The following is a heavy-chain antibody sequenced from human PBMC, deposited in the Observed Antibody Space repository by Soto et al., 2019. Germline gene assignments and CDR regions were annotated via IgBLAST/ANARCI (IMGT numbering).Heavy chain of an antibody. Sequence: QVQLVQSGAEVKKPGASVKVSCKASGYTFTSYAMHWVRQAPGQRLEWMGWINGGNGNTKYSQKFQGRVTITRDTSASTAYIELSSLRSEDTAVYYCASEVGVRGVIDYNYGMDVWGQGTTVTVSS. D-gene: IGHD3-10*01. CDR2: INGGNGNT. V-gene: IGHV1-3*01. CDR3: ASEVGVRGVIDYNYGMDV. J-gene: IGHJ6*02. CDR1: GYTFTSYA.